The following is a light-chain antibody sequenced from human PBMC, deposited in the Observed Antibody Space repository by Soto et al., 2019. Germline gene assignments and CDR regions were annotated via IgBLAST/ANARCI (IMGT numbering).Light chain of an antibody. CDR3: QQFNSYPLT. V-gene: IGKV1-9*01. J-gene: IGKJ4*01. Sequence: DIHLTQSPSFLSASVGDRVTITCRASQGIASSLAWYQQKAGKAPKLLIYGASTLETGVPSRFSDSGPGTEFTLTISSLQPEDFGIYYCQQFNSYPLTFGGGTKVEIK. CDR2: GAS. CDR1: QGIASS.